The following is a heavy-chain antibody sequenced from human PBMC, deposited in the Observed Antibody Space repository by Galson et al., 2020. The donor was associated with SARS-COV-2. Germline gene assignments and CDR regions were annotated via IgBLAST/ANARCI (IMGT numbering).Heavy chain of an antibody. Sequence: SETLSLTCTVSGGSINSGDYYWNWIRQPPGKGLEWIGYIYYSGNTYYNPSLKSRVAISIDTSKSQFSLRLTSVTAADAAVYLCARGAFDSSGYSRIYYYYYMDVWGKGTSVSISS. J-gene: IGHJ6*03. CDR1: GGSINSGDYY. D-gene: IGHD3-22*01. CDR2: IYYSGNT. CDR3: ARGAFDSSGYSRIYYYYYMDV. V-gene: IGHV4-30-4*08.